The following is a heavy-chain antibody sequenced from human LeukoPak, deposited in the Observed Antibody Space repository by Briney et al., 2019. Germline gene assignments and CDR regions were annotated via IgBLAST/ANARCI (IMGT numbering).Heavy chain of an antibody. D-gene: IGHD3-16*01. CDR2: IGSAGDT. Sequence: GGSLRLSCAASGFTFSNYDMHWVRQVAGKGLEWVSGIGSAGDTYYPGSVKGRFTISRENATNSLYLQINSLRAGDTAVYYCARALPFYGFDYWGQGTLVTVSS. CDR1: GFTFSNYD. CDR3: ARALPFYGFDY. J-gene: IGHJ4*02. V-gene: IGHV3-13*04.